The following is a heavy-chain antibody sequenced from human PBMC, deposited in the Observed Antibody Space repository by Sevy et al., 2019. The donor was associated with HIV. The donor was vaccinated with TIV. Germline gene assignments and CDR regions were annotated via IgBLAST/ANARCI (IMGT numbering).Heavy chain of an antibody. CDR1: GFTFSDAW. Sequence: GGSLILSCAASGFTFSDAWMTWVRQAPGKGLEWVGRIKSKTDGGTTDYAAPVKGRFTISRDDSKNTLYLQMNSLKTEDTAVYYCTAFDFGVVFGYFDFWGQGALVTVSS. D-gene: IGHD3-3*01. CDR3: TAFDFGVVFGYFDF. J-gene: IGHJ4*02. V-gene: IGHV3-15*01. CDR2: IKSKTDGGTT.